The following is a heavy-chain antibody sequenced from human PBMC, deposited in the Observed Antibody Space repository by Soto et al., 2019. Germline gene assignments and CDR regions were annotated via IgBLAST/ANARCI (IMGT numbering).Heavy chain of an antibody. CDR1: GYTFTSYG. CDR2: ISAYNGNT. D-gene: IGHD6-19*01. Sequence: ASVKVSCKASGYTFTSYGISWVRQAPGQGLEWMGWISAYNGNTNYAQKLQCRVTMTTDTSTSTAYMELRRLRSADTAVYYCARVTGYSSGLGAFDIWGQGTMVTVSS. CDR3: ARVTGYSSGLGAFDI. V-gene: IGHV1-18*04. J-gene: IGHJ3*02.